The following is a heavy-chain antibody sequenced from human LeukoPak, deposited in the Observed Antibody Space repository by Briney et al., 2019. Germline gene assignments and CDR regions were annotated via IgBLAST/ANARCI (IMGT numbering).Heavy chain of an antibody. CDR2: IYTSGST. CDR3: ARGISSGWFNDAFDI. CDR1: GGSFSGYY. Sequence: PSETLSLTCAVYGGSFSGYYWSWIRQPAGKGLEWIGRIYTSGSTNYNPSLKSRVTISVDTSKNQFSLKLSPVTAADTAVYYCARGISSGWFNDAFDIWGQGTMVTVSS. D-gene: IGHD6-19*01. J-gene: IGHJ3*02. V-gene: IGHV4-59*10.